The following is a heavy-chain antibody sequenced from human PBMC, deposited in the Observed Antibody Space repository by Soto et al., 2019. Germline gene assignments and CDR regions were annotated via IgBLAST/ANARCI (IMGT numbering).Heavy chain of an antibody. V-gene: IGHV4-39*01. Sequence: PEDLSLTYTGSGGIISSSCYYGDWIRQPPGKGLEWIGSIYYSGSTYYNPSLKSRVTISVDTSKNQFSLKLSSVTAADTAVYYCARSQESITIFGVIYYYYGMDVWGQGTTVT. J-gene: IGHJ6*02. CDR1: GGIISSSCYY. CDR2: IYYSGST. CDR3: ARSQESITIFGVIYYYYGMDV. D-gene: IGHD3-3*01.